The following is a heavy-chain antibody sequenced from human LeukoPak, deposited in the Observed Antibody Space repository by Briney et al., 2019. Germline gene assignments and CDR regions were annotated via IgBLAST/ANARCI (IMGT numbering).Heavy chain of an antibody. CDR3: ARDPSIAALFGTYYYYYMDV. D-gene: IGHD6-6*01. CDR1: GFTFSDYH. CDR2: ISGSGANT. V-gene: IGHV3-23*01. J-gene: IGHJ6*03. Sequence: GGSLRLSCAASGFTFSDYHMGWVRQAPGKGLEWVSGISGSGANTYYADSVKGRFTISRDNSKNTLYVQMNSLRAEDTAVYYCARDPSIAALFGTYYYYYMDVWGKGTTVTVSS.